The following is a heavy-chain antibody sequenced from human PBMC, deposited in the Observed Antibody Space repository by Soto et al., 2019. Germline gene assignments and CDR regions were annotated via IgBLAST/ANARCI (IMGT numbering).Heavy chain of an antibody. CDR3: ARALRADY. CDR2: IYYSGST. Sequence: SETLSLTCTVSGGSMTNFCWTWIRQPPGKGLEWIGYIYYSGSTNYNPSLKSRATMSVDTSKNQFSLKLTSVTAADTAVYYCARALRADYWGQGTLVTAPQ. V-gene: IGHV4-59*01. CDR1: GGSMTNFC. J-gene: IGHJ4*02.